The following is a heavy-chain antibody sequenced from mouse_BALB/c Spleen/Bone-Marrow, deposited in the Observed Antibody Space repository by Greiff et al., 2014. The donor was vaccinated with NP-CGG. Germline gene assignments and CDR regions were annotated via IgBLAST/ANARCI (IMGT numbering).Heavy chain of an antibody. CDR3: AYYRYDEGGFAF. Sequence: DVKLVESGAELVKPGASVKLSCTASGFNIKDTYMHWVKQRPEQGLEWIVGIDPANGNTKYDPKFQGKATITADTSSNTAYLQXXXXXXEDTAVYYCAYYRYDEGGFAFWGQGTLVTVSA. D-gene: IGHD2-14*01. CDR1: GFNIKDTY. J-gene: IGHJ3*01. CDR2: IDPANGNT. V-gene: IGHV14-3*02.